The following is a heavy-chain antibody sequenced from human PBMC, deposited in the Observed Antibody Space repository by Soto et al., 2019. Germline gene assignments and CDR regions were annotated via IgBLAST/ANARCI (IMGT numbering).Heavy chain of an antibody. CDR2: IIATLGIA. Sequence: QVQQVQSGAEVKKPGSSVKVSCKASEGTFSSYTISWVRQTPGQALVWMGRIIATLGIANYAQKFQGTVTITGDQSTRTAYMGLSSLRSEDTAVYYCAGGGYSGYDFHYWGQGTLVTVSS. D-gene: IGHD5-12*01. CDR3: AGGGYSGYDFHY. CDR1: EGTFSSYT. V-gene: IGHV1-69*02. J-gene: IGHJ4*02.